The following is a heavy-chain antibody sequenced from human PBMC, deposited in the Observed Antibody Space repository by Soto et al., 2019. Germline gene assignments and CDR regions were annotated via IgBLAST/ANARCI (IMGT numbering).Heavy chain of an antibody. CDR2: ISAYNGNT. V-gene: IGHV1-18*01. J-gene: IGHJ6*02. CDR3: ARGDGSGSFLQIYYYYGMDV. D-gene: IGHD3-10*01. Sequence: QVQLVQSGAEVKKPGASVKVSCKASGYTFTSYGISWVRQAPGQGLEWMGWISAYNGNTNYAQKLQGRVTMTTDTTTSTAYMELRSLRSDDTAVYYCARGDGSGSFLQIYYYYGMDVWGQGTTVTVSS. CDR1: GYTFTSYG.